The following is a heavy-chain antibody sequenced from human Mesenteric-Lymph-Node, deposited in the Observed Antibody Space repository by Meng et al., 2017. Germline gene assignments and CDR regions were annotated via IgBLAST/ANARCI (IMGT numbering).Heavy chain of an antibody. D-gene: IGHD5-24*01. Sequence: GGSLRLSCAASGFTFSSYSMNWVRQAPGKGLEWVSSISSSSSYIYYADSVKGRFTISRDNAKNSLYLQMNSLRAEDTAVYYCAKDVWMATTTYYYGMDVWGQGTTVTCSS. CDR3: AKDVWMATTTYYYGMDV. V-gene: IGHV3-21*01. CDR2: ISSSSSYI. CDR1: GFTFSSYS. J-gene: IGHJ6*01.